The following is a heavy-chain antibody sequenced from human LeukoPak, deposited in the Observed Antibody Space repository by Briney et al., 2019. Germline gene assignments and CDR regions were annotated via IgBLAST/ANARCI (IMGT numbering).Heavy chain of an antibody. V-gene: IGHV3-23*01. Sequence: GGSLRLSCAPSGLTLSSYAMSWARHAPGGGREWLTSIRGRCGRTFYAHSVKGRFTISRDNSKNTLYLQRNSLRAEDTAVYYCAEAAYDYGGPLDYWGQGTLVTVSS. CDR3: AEAAYDYGGPLDY. CDR1: GLTLSSYA. J-gene: IGHJ4*02. CDR2: IRGRCGRT. D-gene: IGHD4-23*01.